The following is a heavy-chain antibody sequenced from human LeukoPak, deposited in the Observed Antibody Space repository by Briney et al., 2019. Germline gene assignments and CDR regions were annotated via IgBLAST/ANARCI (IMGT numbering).Heavy chain of an antibody. CDR3: AKGDSDLRYFDWSPWS. J-gene: IGHJ5*02. CDR2: ISWNSGSI. D-gene: IGHD3-9*01. Sequence: PGRSLRLSCAASGFTFDDYAMHWVRQAPGKGLEWVSGISWNSGSIGYADSVKGRFTISRDNAKNSLYLQMNSLRAEDTALYYCAKGDSDLRYFDWSPWSWGQGTLVTVSS. V-gene: IGHV3-9*01. CDR1: GFTFDDYA.